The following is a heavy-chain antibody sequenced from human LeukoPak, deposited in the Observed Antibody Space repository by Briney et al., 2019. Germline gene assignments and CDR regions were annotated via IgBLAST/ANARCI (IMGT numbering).Heavy chain of an antibody. Sequence: GGSLRLSCAASGFTFSDYYMSWIRQAPGKGLEWVSYISSSGSTIYYADSVKGRFTISRDNSKNTLYLQMNSLRAEDTAVYYCARETYYYGSGSSNWFDPWGQGTLVTVSS. CDR2: ISSSGSTI. V-gene: IGHV3-11*04. CDR1: GFTFSDYY. J-gene: IGHJ5*02. CDR3: ARETYYYGSGSSNWFDP. D-gene: IGHD3-10*01.